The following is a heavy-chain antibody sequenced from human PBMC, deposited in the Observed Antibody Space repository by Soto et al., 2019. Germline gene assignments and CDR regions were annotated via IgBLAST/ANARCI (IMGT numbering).Heavy chain of an antibody. J-gene: IGHJ2*01. CDR1: GGSISSYY. D-gene: IGHD3-22*01. Sequence: ASETLSLTCTVSGGSISSYYWSWIRQPPGKGLEWIGYIYYSGSTNYNPSLKSRVTISVDTSKNQFSLKLSSVTAADTAVYYCARDPYDSSGPHFDLWGRGTLVTVSS. V-gene: IGHV4-59*01. CDR3: ARDPYDSSGPHFDL. CDR2: IYYSGST.